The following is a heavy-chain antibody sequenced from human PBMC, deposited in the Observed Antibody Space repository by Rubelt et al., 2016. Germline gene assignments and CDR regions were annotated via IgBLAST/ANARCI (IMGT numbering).Heavy chain of an antibody. V-gene: IGHV3-23*04. D-gene: IGHD1-14*01. CDR2: LTGSGGST. CDR1: GFTFSSYA. CDR3: ARDELITPFELTVNREDGMDV. Sequence: VQLVESGGGVVQPGRSLRLSCAASGFTFSSYAMSWVRQAPGKGLEWVSGLTGSGGSTHYADSVKGRFTISRDNAKNSLFLQMNSLSADDTAVYYCARDELITPFELTVNREDGMDVWGQGTTVTVSS. J-gene: IGHJ6*02.